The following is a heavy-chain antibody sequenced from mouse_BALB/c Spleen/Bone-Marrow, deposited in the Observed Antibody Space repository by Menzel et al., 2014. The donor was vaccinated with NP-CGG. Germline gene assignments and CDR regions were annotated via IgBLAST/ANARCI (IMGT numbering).Heavy chain of an antibody. J-gene: IGHJ1*01. V-gene: IGHV1-69*02. CDR2: IYPSDSYT. D-gene: IGHD1-1*02. CDR3: TRGGPYFDV. CDR1: GYTFTSYW. Sequence: QVQLQQSGAELVRPGASVKLSCKASGYTFTSYWINWVKQRPGHGLEWIGNIYPSDSYTNYNQKFKDKATLTVDKSSSTAYMQLSSPTSEDSAVYYCTRGGPYFDVWGAGTTVTVSS.